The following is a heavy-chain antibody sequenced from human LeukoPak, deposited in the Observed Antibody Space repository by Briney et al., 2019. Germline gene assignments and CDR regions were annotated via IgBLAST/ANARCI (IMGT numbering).Heavy chain of an antibody. CDR1: GFTFSSYW. D-gene: IGHD5-12*01. Sequence: QPGGSLRLSCAAAGFTFSSYWMHWVRQAPGKGLMWVSRINSDGSITNYADSVKGRFTISRDDAKNTLYLQMNSLRLEDTAVYYCARVRATFSPHFDNWGQGTLVTVSS. J-gene: IGHJ4*02. CDR3: ARVRATFSPHFDN. CDR2: INSDGSIT. V-gene: IGHV3-74*01.